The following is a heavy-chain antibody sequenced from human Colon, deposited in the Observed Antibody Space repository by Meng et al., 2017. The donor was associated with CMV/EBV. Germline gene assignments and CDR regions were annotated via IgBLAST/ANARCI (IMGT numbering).Heavy chain of an antibody. Sequence: GESLKISCKASGYSFSTFWIGWVRQMPGKGLEWMGIIYPGDSDTRYSPSFQGQVTISADKSISTAYLQWSSLKASDTAMYYCARATYSAYDYGMDVWGQGTTVTVSS. J-gene: IGHJ6*02. CDR3: ARATYSAYDYGMDV. D-gene: IGHD5-12*01. V-gene: IGHV5-51*01. CDR1: GYSFSTFW. CDR2: IYPGDSDT.